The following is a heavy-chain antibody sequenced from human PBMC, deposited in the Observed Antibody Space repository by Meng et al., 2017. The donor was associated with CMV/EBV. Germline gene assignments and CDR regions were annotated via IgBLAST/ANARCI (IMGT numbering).Heavy chain of an antibody. CDR3: ARGGTDYWSGYVWFDP. CDR2: IYYNGNT. D-gene: IGHD3-3*01. Sequence: SETLSLTCTVSAGSISNYYWTWIRQPPGKGLEWVGYIYYNGNTNYNPSLKSRVTISVDTSKNQFSLKMSYVTAADTAVYYCARGGTDYWSGYVWFDPWGQGTLVTVSS. V-gene: IGHV4-59*01. J-gene: IGHJ5*02. CDR1: AGSISNYY.